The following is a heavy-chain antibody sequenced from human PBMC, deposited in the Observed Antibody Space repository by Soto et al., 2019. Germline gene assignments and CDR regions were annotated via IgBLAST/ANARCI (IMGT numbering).Heavy chain of an antibody. V-gene: IGHV3-21*01. J-gene: IGHJ3*02. CDR1: GFTFSSYS. D-gene: IGHD5-12*01. Sequence: EVQLVESGGGLVKPGGSLRLSCAASGFTFSSYSMNWVRQAPGKGLEWVSSISSSTSYIYYEDSVKGRFTISRDNAKNSLYLQMNSLRAEDTAVYSCARAQGSGYPGDGAFDIWGQGTMVTVSS. CDR2: ISSSTSYI. CDR3: ARAQGSGYPGDGAFDI.